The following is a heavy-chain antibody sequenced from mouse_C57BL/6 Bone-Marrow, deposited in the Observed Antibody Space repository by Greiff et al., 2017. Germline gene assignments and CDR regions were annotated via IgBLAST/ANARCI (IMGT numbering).Heavy chain of an antibody. V-gene: IGHV1-39*01. D-gene: IGHD2-4*01. J-gene: IGHJ4*01. CDR2: INPSYGNT. CDR1: GYSFTDYN. CDR3: ARGYDYDYDMDY. Sequence: LVESGPELVKPGASVKISCKASGYSFTDYNMNWVKQSHGKSLEWIGVINPSYGNTSYNQKFKGKATLTVDKSSSTAYMQLNSLTSEDSAVYYCARGYDYDYDMDYGGRGTSVTVTA.